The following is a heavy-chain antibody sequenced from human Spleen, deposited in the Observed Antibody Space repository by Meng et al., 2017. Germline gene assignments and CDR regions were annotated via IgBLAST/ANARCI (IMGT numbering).Heavy chain of an antibody. J-gene: IGHJ4*02. CDR3: ARGPTTMAHDFDY. D-gene: IGHD4-11*01. V-gene: IGHV4-34*01. CDR1: GGSFSDYY. Sequence: QVQLQQGGAGLLKPSETLSLPCGVSGGSFSDYYWSWIRQPPGKGLEWIGEINHSGSTNYNPSLESRATISVDTSQNNLSLKLSSVTAADSAVYYCARGPTTMAHDFDYWGQGTLVTVSS. CDR2: INHSGST.